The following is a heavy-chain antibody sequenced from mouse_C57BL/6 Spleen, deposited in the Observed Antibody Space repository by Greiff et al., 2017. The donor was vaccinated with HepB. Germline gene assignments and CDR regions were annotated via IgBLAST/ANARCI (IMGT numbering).Heavy chain of an antibody. CDR3: ARAYDHVFAY. CDR1: GFTFSSYA. J-gene: IGHJ3*01. CDR2: ISDGGSYT. V-gene: IGHV5-4*03. D-gene: IGHD2-4*01. Sequence: EVKLVESGGGLVKPGGSLKLSCAASGFTFSSYAMSWVRQTPEKRLEWVATISDGGSYTYYPDNVKGRFTISRDNAKNNLYLQMSHLKSEDTAMYYCARAYDHVFAYWGQGTLVTVSA.